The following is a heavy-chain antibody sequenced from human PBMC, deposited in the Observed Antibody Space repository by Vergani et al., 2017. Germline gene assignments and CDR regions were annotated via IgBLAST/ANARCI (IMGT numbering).Heavy chain of an antibody. CDR1: GFTFSSYA. V-gene: IGHV3-30-3*01. CDR3: AREPLSSGWFRFDY. D-gene: IGHD6-19*01. J-gene: IGHJ4*02. Sequence: QVQLVESGGGVVKPGRSLRLSCAASGFTFSSYAMHWVRQAPGKGLEWVAVISYDGSNKYYADSVKGRFTISRDNSKTTLYLQMNSLRAEDTAVYYCAREPLSSGWFRFDYWGEGTLVTVAS. CDR2: ISYDGSNK.